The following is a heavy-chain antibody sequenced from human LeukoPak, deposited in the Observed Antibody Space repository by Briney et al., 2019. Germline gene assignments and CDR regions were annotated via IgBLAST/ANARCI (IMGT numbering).Heavy chain of an antibody. CDR2: FYYSGST. CDR1: GGSISSSSYY. Sequence: PSETLSLTCTVSGGSISSSSYYWGWIRQPPWKGLEWIGSFYYSGSTYYNPSLKSRVTISVDTSKNQFSLKLSSVTAADTAVYYCARDRRDGYNNWFDPWGQGTLVTVSS. V-gene: IGHV4-39*07. J-gene: IGHJ5*02. D-gene: IGHD5-24*01. CDR3: ARDRRDGYNNWFDP.